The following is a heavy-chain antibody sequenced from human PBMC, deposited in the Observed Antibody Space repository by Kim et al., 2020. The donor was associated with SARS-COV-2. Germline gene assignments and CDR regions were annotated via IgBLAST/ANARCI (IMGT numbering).Heavy chain of an antibody. D-gene: IGHD6-6*01. J-gene: IGHJ6*01. CDR1: GGSISGYY. Sequence: SETLSLTCTVSGGSISGYYWSWIRQPPGRGLEWIGEISHTGSVNSSPSLKTRVTISVDTSKSQFSLKVTSVTAADTAAYYCVRDRRGSLATRLDYYYGV. V-gene: IGHV4-59*13. CDR2: ISHTGSV. CDR3: VRDRRGSLATRLDYYYGV.